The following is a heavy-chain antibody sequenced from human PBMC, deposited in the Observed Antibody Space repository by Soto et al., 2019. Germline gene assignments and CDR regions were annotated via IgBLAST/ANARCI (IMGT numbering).Heavy chain of an antibody. Sequence: EASVKVSCKASGDTFIAYPINCVRQAPGQGLEWMGVIIPIFGTTNYAQKFQGRVTITADESTSTAYMELSSLRSEDTALYYCARGARYDFWSDYYASFDYWGQGTLVTV. J-gene: IGHJ4*02. CDR1: GDTFIAYP. V-gene: IGHV1-69*13. D-gene: IGHD3-3*01. CDR3: ARGARYDFWSDYYASFDY. CDR2: IIPIFGTT.